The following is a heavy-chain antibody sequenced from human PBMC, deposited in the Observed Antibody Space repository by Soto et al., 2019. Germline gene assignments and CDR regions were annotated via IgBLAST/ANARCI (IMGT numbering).Heavy chain of an antibody. CDR2: IGSNVYGGTT. J-gene: IGHJ4*02. CDR3: SRGNY. V-gene: IGHV3-49*03. CDR1: GFTFGDYG. Sequence: GGSLRLSCTASGFTFGDYGINWFRQAPGRGLEWVSFIGSNVYGGTTEYAASVKGRFTISRDDSKSIAYLQMNSLKTEDTAVYYCSRGNYWGQGTLVTVSS.